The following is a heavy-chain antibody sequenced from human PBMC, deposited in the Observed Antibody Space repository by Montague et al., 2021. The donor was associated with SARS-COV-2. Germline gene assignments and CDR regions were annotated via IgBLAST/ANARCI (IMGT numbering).Heavy chain of an antibody. V-gene: IGHV4-39*07. Sequence: SETLSLTCTVSGGSISSGGYYWSWIRQHPGKGLEWVGEINDRGSTNYNPSFESRLTMSVDTSKNQFSLRLKSVSAADTAVCYCARGQVTIFGVLIMLPAAGAVDVWGQGTTVTVSS. CDR1: GGSISSGGYY. CDR3: ARGQVTIFGVLIMLPAAGAVDV. D-gene: IGHD3-3*01. J-gene: IGHJ3*01. CDR2: INDRGST.